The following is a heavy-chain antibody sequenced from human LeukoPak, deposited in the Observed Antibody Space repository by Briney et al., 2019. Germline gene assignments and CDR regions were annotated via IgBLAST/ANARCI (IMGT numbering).Heavy chain of an antibody. CDR2: ISYDGSNK. CDR3: AKVDSGGYEYDY. Sequence: PGRSLRLSCAASGFTFSSYGMHWGRQGPGKGLECVVVISYDGSNKYYAASVKVRFTISRDNSKNTLYLQMNSLRAEDTAVYYCAKVDSGGYEYDYWGQGTLVTVSS. D-gene: IGHD5-12*01. V-gene: IGHV3-30*18. J-gene: IGHJ4*02. CDR1: GFTFSSYG.